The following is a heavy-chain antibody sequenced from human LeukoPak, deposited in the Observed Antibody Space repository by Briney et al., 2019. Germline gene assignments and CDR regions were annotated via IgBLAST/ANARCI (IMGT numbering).Heavy chain of an antibody. CDR3: ATGDPYYYDSSDPRAGYFDY. CDR1: GYTLTELS. J-gene: IGHJ4*02. Sequence: ASAKVSCKVSGYTLTELSMHWVRQAPGKGLEWMGGFDPEDGETIYAQKFQGRVTMTEDTSTDTAYMELSSLRSEDTAVYYCATGDPYYYDSSDPRAGYFDYWGQGTLVTVSS. D-gene: IGHD3-22*01. CDR2: FDPEDGET. V-gene: IGHV1-24*01.